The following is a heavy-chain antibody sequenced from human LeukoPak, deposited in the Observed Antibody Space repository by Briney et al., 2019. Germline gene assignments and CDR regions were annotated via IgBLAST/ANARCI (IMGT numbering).Heavy chain of an antibody. V-gene: IGHV3-23*01. CDR1: KFTFSSFA. J-gene: IGHJ4*02. CDR3: ANGNGQRFLEWLHEVHFDY. Sequence: GGSLRLSCAASKFTFSSFAMSWVGPAPGKGLEWVSGISVTGDSTYYTDSVKVRFTISRDNSKNTLYLQMNSLRAEDTAVYYCANGNGQRFLEWLHEVHFDYWGQGTLVTVSS. D-gene: IGHD3-3*01. CDR2: ISVTGDST.